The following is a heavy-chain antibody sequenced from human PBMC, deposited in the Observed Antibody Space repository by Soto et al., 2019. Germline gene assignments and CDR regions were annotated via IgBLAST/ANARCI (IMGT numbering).Heavy chain of an antibody. CDR2: FDPEDGET. CDR1: GYTLTELS. V-gene: IGHV1-24*01. D-gene: IGHD6-6*01. Sequence: ASVKVSFKVSGYTLTELSMHWVRQAPGKGLEWMGGFDPEDGETIYAQKFQGRVTMTEDTSTDTAYMELSSLRSEDTAVYYCATVGYSSSDYFDYWGQGTLVTVSS. CDR3: ATVGYSSSDYFDY. J-gene: IGHJ4*02.